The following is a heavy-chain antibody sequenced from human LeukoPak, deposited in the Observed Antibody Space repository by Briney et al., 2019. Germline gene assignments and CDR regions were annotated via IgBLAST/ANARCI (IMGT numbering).Heavy chain of an antibody. CDR3: ARERDDAFDI. J-gene: IGHJ3*02. Sequence: SETLSLTCTVSGGSISSYYWSWIRQPPGKGLEWIGYIYYSGSTNYNPSLKSRVTISVDTSKNQFSLKLSSVTAADTAVYYCARERDDAFDIWGQGTMVTVSS. V-gene: IGHV4-59*12. CDR2: IYYSGST. CDR1: GGSISSYY.